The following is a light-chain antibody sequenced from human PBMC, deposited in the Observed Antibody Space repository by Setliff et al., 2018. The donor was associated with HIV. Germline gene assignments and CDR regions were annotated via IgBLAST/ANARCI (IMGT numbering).Light chain of an antibody. CDR1: SSYIGGYDY. J-gene: IGLJ3*02. V-gene: IGLV2-14*03. Sequence: QSALTQPASVSGSPGQSITISCTGTSSYIGGYDYVSWYQQHPGKAPKLMIYDVTNRPSGVSGRFSGSKSGNTASLTISGLQTEDEADYYCTSYTRCGNLEVFGGGTKSPS. CDR3: TSYTRCGNLEV. CDR2: DVT.